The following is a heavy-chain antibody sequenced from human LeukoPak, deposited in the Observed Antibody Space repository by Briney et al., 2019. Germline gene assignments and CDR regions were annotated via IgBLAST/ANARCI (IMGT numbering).Heavy chain of an antibody. CDR2: IKQDGNEK. D-gene: IGHD6-6*01. J-gene: IGHJ4*02. Sequence: GGSLRLSCAASGFTLSVYWMTWVRQAPGKGLEWVANIKQDGNEKYYVDSVKGRFAISRDNAKSSLYLQMNSLRAEDTAVYYCATARGIAAPPFDYWGQGTLVTVSS. CDR3: ATARGIAAPPFDY. V-gene: IGHV3-7*01. CDR1: GFTLSVYW.